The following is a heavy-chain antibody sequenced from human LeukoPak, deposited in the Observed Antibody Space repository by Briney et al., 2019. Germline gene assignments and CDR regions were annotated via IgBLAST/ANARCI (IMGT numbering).Heavy chain of an antibody. V-gene: IGHV3-23*01. CDR2: ISGSGGST. D-gene: IGHD1-1*01. Sequence: GGSLRLSCAASGFTFSSYAMSWVRQAPGKGLEWVSAISGSGGSTYYADSVKGRFTISRDNSKNTLYLQMNSLRAEDTAVYYCAKGSRGTLDVGYDYWGQGTLVTVSS. CDR1: GFTFSSYA. J-gene: IGHJ4*02. CDR3: AKGSRGTLDVGYDY.